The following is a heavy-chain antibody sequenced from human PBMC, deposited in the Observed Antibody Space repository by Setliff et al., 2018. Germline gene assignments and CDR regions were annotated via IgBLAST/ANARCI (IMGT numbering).Heavy chain of an antibody. CDR2: ISYDGSNK. D-gene: IGHD1-26*01. Sequence: GSLRLSCAASGFTFSSYGMHWVRQAPGKGLEWVAVISYDGSNKYYADSVKGRFTISRDNSENTLYLQMNSLRAEDTAVYYCARASGARAAFDTWGQGTMVTVSS. CDR1: GFTFSSYG. CDR3: ARASGARAAFDT. J-gene: IGHJ3*02. V-gene: IGHV3-30*03.